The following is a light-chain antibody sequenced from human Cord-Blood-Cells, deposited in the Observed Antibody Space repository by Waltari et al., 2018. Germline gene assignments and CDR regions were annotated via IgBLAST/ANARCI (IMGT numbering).Light chain of an antibody. Sequence: QTAMTQPASASRSPGQSMTISCTGTSSDAGCYNYVSWYQQHSGKAPILMFYDASNRPPGVSNRFSGSKSGNTSSLTISGLQAEDEADYYCSSYTSSSTWVFGGGTKLTVL. CDR2: DAS. CDR1: SSDAGCYNY. V-gene: IGLV2-14*03. J-gene: IGLJ3*02. CDR3: SSYTSSSTWV.